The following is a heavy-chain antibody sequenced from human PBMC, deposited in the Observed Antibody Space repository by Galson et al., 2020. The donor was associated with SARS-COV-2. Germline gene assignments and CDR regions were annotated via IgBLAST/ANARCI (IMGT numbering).Heavy chain of an antibody. CDR3: ARRGPWEVVLGLDY. CDR1: GYSFSTYG. V-gene: IGHV5-10-1*01. J-gene: IGHJ4*02. Sequence: HGESLKISCAGSGYSFSTYGISWVRQMPGKGLEWMGRIDPSDSYTKYGPSFEGHVSISVDKSINTVDLQWSSLKASDTAMYYCARRGPWEVVLGLDYWGQGTLVTVSS. CDR2: IDPSDSYT. D-gene: IGHD1-26*01.